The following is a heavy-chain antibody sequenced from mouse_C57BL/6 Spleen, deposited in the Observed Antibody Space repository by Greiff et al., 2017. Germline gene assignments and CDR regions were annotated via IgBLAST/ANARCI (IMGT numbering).Heavy chain of an antibody. CDR1: GYTFTSYW. CDR2: IYPGSGST. D-gene: IGHD5-1*01. V-gene: IGHV1-55*01. CDR3: ARSGEYDWYFDV. J-gene: IGHJ1*03. Sequence: QVQLQQPGAELVKPGASVKMSCKASGYTFTSYWITWVKQRPGQGLEWIGDIYPGSGSTNYNEKFKSKATLTVDTSSSTAYMQLSSLTSEDSAVYYWARSGEYDWYFDVWGTGTTVTVSS.